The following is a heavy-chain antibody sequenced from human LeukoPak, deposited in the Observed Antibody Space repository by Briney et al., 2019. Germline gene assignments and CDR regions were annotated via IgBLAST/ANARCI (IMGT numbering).Heavy chain of an antibody. J-gene: IGHJ4*02. D-gene: IGHD3-16*01. CDR2: ITSSGSQ. Sequence: GGSLRLSCAASGFKLNDYYMSWIRQAPGKGLEWISYITSSGSQYYSDSMKGRFTISRDAASDSLFLQMNSLRVEDTAVYLCTRDQDADYGLGYWGQGTLVTVSS. CDR1: GFKLNDYY. V-gene: IGHV3-11*01. CDR3: TRDQDADYGLGY.